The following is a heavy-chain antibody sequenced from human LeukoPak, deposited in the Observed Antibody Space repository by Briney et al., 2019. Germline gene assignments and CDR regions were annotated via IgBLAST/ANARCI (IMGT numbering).Heavy chain of an antibody. Sequence: PSETLSLTCTVSDGSISSSSYYWSWIRQPPGKGLEWIGYIYYSGSTNYNPSLKSRVTISVDTSKNQFSLKLSSVTAADTAVYYCARTPIQLWLEVDYWGQGTLVTVSS. CDR1: DGSISSSSYY. D-gene: IGHD5-18*01. V-gene: IGHV4-61*05. CDR3: ARTPIQLWLEVDY. J-gene: IGHJ4*02. CDR2: IYYSGST.